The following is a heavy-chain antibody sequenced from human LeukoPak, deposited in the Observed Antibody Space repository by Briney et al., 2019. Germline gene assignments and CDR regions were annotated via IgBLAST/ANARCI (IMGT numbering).Heavy chain of an antibody. V-gene: IGHV4-31*03. CDR3: ATLSRHCSSTSCYLHNVAWFDP. CDR2: IYYSGST. J-gene: IGHJ5*02. D-gene: IGHD2-2*01. CDR1: GGSISSGGYY. Sequence: SQTLSLTCTVSGGSISSGGYYWSWIRQHPGKGLEWIGYIYYSGSTYYNPSLKSRVTISVDTSKNQFSLKLSSVTAADTAVCYCATLSRHCSSTSCYLHNVAWFDPWGQGTLVTVSS.